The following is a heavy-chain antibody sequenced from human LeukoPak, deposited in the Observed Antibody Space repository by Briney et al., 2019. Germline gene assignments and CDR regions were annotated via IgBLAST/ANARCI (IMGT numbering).Heavy chain of an antibody. V-gene: IGHV4-4*02. CDR3: ARGHLVGDY. CDR2: INHSGST. Sequence: SGTLSLTCAVSGGSISSSNWWSWVRQPPGKGLEWIGEINHSGSTNYNPSLKSRVTISVDTSKNQFSLKLSSVTAADTAVYYCARGHLVGDYWGQGTLVTVSS. J-gene: IGHJ4*02. CDR1: GGSISSSNW. D-gene: IGHD2-15*01.